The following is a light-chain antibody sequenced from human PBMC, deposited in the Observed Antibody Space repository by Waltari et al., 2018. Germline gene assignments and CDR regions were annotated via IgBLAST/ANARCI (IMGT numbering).Light chain of an antibody. CDR2: EVN. J-gene: IGLJ2*01. CDR1: RSDVGYYNL. Sequence: HSALTQPASFSGPPGQSITISCPGTRSDVGYYNLFSWYQQHPGKATKLMSYEVNKRPSGVSNRFSASKSGNTASLTISGLQAEDEADYHCCSYAGGSTFVVFGGGTKLTVL. CDR3: CSYAGGSTFVV. V-gene: IGLV2-23*02.